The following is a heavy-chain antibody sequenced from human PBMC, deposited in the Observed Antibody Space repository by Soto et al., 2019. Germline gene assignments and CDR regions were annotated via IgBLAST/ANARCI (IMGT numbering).Heavy chain of an antibody. Sequence: QVQLQESGPGLVKPSQTLSLTCTVSGGSISSGGYYWSWIRQHPGKGLEWIGYIYYSGSTYYNPSLESRVTISVDTSKNQFSRKLSSVTAADTAVYYCARVAGYSGYDYYYYYGMDVWGQGTTVTVSS. CDR1: GGSISSGGYY. CDR3: ARVAGYSGYDYYYYYGMDV. CDR2: IYYSGST. V-gene: IGHV4-31*03. D-gene: IGHD5-12*01. J-gene: IGHJ6*02.